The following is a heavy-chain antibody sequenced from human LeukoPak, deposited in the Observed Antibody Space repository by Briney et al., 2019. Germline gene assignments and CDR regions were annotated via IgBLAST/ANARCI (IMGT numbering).Heavy chain of an antibody. V-gene: IGHV3-48*04. J-gene: IGHJ6*03. CDR1: GFTFSSYS. CDR2: ISSSSSTI. Sequence: PGGSLRLSCAASGFTFSSYSMNWVRQAPGKGLEWVSYISSSSSTIYYADSVKGRFTISRDNDKNSLYLQMNSLRAEDTAVYYCARGASYYYYMDVWGKGTTVTVSS. CDR3: ARGASYYYYMDV.